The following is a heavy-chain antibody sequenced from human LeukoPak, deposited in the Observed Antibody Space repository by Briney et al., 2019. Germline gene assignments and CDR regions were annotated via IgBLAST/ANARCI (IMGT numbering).Heavy chain of an antibody. CDR1: GYTFTSYY. Sequence: ASVKVSCKASGYTFTSYYMQWVRQAPGQGLEWMGIINPSGGSTSYAQKFQGRVTMTRDTSTSTVYMELSSLRSEDTAVYYCARGYKGRDSSGYYGYWGQGTLVTVSS. V-gene: IGHV1-46*01. CDR3: ARGYKGRDSSGYYGY. CDR2: INPSGGST. J-gene: IGHJ4*02. D-gene: IGHD3-22*01.